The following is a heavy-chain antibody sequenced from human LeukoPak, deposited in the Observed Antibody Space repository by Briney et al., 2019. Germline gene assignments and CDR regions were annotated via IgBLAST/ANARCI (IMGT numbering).Heavy chain of an antibody. Sequence: GGSLILSCAASGFAFSSFGMHWVRQAPGQGLEWVAFIRYDGTNKYYADSVKGRFTISRDNAKNSLYLDMSSLRADDTAVCYCARAENSGSGGLDPWGQGTLVTVSS. CDR1: GFAFSSFG. CDR2: IRYDGTNK. CDR3: ARAENSGSGGLDP. J-gene: IGHJ5*02. D-gene: IGHD2-15*01. V-gene: IGHV3-30*02.